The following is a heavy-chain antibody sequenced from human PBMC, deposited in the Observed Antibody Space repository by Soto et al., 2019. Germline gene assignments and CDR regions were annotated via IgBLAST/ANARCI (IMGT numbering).Heavy chain of an antibody. V-gene: IGHV3-11*01. Sequence: PGGSLRLSCAASGFTFSDYYMSWIRQAPGKGLEWVSYISSSGSTIYYADSVKGRFTISRDNAKNSLYLQINSLRAEDTAVYYCPRVERGITIFGVVIPPFDYWGQGTLVTVSS. CDR1: GFTFSDYY. D-gene: IGHD3-3*01. CDR3: PRVERGITIFGVVIPPFDY. CDR2: ISSSGSTI. J-gene: IGHJ4*02.